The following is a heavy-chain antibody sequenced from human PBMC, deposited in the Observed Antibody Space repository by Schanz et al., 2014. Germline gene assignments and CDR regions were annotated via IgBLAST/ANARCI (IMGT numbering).Heavy chain of an antibody. D-gene: IGHD3-10*01. CDR1: GFTFSSYG. Sequence: QVHLVESGGGVVQPGRSLRLSCAASGFTFSSYGMHWVRQAPGRGLEWVALIYYNGTNKYYADSVKGRFTISRDNSKNTLFLQMSSLRAEDTAVYYCARAQGVIRLYYGVDVWGQGTTVTVSS. J-gene: IGHJ6*02. V-gene: IGHV3-33*01. CDR2: IYYNGTNK. CDR3: ARAQGVIRLYYGVDV.